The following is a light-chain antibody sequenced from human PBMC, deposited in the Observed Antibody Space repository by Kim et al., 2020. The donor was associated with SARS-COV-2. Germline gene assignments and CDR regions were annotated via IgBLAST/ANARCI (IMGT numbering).Light chain of an antibody. V-gene: IGKV1D-12*01. CDR1: QHIRRW. J-gene: IGKJ5*01. Sequence: DIQMTQSPSSVSASVGDRVTITCRASQHIRRWLGWYQQKPGKAPKLLIYAASNLQSGVPSRFSGSGYGPDFTLTISSLQPEDSATYYCQQANSFPITFGQGTRLEIK. CDR2: AAS. CDR3: QQANSFPIT.